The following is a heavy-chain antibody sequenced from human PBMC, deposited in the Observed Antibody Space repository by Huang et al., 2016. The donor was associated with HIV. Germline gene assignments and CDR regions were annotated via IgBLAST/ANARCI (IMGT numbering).Heavy chain of an antibody. CDR3: ARDGGRGYSYGYMDS. CDR1: GGTFNSQT. D-gene: IGHD5-18*01. Sequence: QVQLVQSGAEVKKPGSSVKVSCKASGGTFNSQTVSWVRQAPGQGLEGMGGIIPISGTANYAQKFQGRVTITADDSTSTAHMELSSLTSEDTAMYYCARDGGRGYSYGYMDSWGQGTLVTVSS. CDR2: IIPISGTA. J-gene: IGHJ1*01. V-gene: IGHV1-69*13.